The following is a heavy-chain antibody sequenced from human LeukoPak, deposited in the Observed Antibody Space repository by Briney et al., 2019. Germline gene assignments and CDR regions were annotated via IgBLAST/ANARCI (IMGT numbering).Heavy chain of an antibody. Sequence: ASVKVSCKASGGTFSGYAISWVRQAPGQGLEWMGGIIPIFGTANYAQKFQGRVTITADESTSTAYMELSSLRSEDTAVYYCARVLPVGPAAPSQYYFDYWGQGTLVTVSS. CDR3: ARVLPVGPAAPSQYYFDY. CDR2: IIPIFGTA. V-gene: IGHV1-69*13. D-gene: IGHD2-2*01. J-gene: IGHJ4*02. CDR1: GGTFSGYA.